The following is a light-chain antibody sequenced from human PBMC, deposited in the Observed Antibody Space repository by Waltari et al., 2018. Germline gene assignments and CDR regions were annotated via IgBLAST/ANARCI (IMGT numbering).Light chain of an antibody. CDR3: QQYNNWPYT. V-gene: IGKV3-15*01. CDR2: RAS. CDR1: QRVGTT. Sequence: EIVMTQSPGTLSVSPGGRTTLSCRASQRVGTTLAWYQQKPGQAPRLLIYRASTRATGIPARFSGSGSGTEFTLTISSLQSEDLAVYYCQQYNNWPYTFDQGTKLEIK. J-gene: IGKJ2*01.